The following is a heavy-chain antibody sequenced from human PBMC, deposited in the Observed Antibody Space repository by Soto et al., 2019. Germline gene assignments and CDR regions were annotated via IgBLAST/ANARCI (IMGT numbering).Heavy chain of an antibody. CDR2: ISWNSGSI. Sequence: GGSLRLSCAASGFTFDDYAMHWVRQAPGKGLEWVSGISWNSGSIGYADSVKGRFTISRDNAKNSLYLQMNSLRAEDTALYYCAKGSTSSTYYYYMDVWGKGTTVTVSS. V-gene: IGHV3-9*01. CDR1: GFTFDDYA. D-gene: IGHD2-2*01. CDR3: AKGSTSSTYYYYMDV. J-gene: IGHJ6*03.